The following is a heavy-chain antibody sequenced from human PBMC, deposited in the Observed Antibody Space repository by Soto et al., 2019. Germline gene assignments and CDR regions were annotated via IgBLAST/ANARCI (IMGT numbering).Heavy chain of an antibody. D-gene: IGHD4-17*01. V-gene: IGHV3-23*01. Sequence: EVQLLESGGGLVQPGGSLRLSCAASGFTFSSYAITWVRQAPGKGLEWVLTIGGSGDRTYYADSVKGRFAISRDNSKNTLSLQMHSLRAEDTAVYFCAKDWRTFGDYHAFDIWGQGTMVTVSS. CDR2: IGGSGDRT. J-gene: IGHJ3*02. CDR1: GFTFSSYA. CDR3: AKDWRTFGDYHAFDI.